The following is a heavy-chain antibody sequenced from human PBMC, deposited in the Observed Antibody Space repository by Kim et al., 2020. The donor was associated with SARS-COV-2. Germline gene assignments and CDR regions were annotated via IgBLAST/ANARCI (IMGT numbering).Heavy chain of an antibody. Sequence: YYADSVKGRFTISKDNAKNSLYLQMNSLRAEDTAVYYCARVPPHIYGMDVWGQGTTVTVSS. CDR3: ARVPPHIYGMDV. V-gene: IGHV3-11*04. J-gene: IGHJ6*02.